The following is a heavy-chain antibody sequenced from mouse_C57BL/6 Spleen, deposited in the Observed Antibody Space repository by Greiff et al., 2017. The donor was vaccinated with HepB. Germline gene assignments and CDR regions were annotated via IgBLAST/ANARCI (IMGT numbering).Heavy chain of an antibody. V-gene: IGHV2-5*01. CDR3: AKEGIYDIDC. J-gene: IGHJ4*01. Sequence: QVQLQQSGPGLVQPSQSLSITCTASGFSLTSYGVHWVRQSPGKGLEWLGVIWRGGSTDYNAAFMCRVSITKDNSRSQVFFKMNSLRADNTAIYYCAKEGIYDIDCWGQGTSVTVSS. CDR2: IWRGGST. CDR1: GFSLTSYG.